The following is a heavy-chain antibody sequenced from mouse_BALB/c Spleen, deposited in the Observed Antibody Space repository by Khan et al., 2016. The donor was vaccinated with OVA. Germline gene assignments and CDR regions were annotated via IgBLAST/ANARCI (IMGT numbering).Heavy chain of an antibody. J-gene: IGHJ3*01. V-gene: IGHV3-8*02. CDR1: GDSITSGY. D-gene: IGHD2-14*01. CDR2: MIYSGNT. Sequence: EVQLVESGPSLVKPSQTLSLTCSVTGDSITSGYWSWIRKFPGNKLEYMGYMIYSGNTYYNPSLKSRISITRHTSKNQYYLQLNSVTTEDTATYYCGRSTYMYAFAYWGQGTLVTVSA. CDR3: GRSTYMYAFAY.